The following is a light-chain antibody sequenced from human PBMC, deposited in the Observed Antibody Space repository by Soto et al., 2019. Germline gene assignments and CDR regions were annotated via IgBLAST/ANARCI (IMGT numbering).Light chain of an antibody. CDR1: QTVYNGF. CDR3: QQYVSSPRT. J-gene: IGKJ1*01. CDR2: GAS. Sequence: ENVLTQSPGTLSLSPGERATLSCRASQTVYNGFLAWYQQKPGQAPRLLIYGASSRATGIPDRFSGSGSGTDFTLTISSLEPEDFAVSYCQQYVSSPRTFGQGTKVEI. V-gene: IGKV3-20*01.